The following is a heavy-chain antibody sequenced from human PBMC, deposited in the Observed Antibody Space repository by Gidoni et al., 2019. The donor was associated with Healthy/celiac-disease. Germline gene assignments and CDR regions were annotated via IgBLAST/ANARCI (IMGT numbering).Heavy chain of an antibody. V-gene: IGHV3-21*01. Sequence: EVQLVESGGGLVKPGGSLRLSCAASGFTFSSYSMNWVRQAPGKGLEWVSSISSSSSYIYYADSVKGRFTISRDNAKNSLYLQMNSLRAEDTAVYYCAAYSSGWLDYYYYGMDVWGQGTTVTVSS. CDR2: ISSSSSYI. D-gene: IGHD6-19*01. CDR3: AAYSSGWLDYYYYGMDV. CDR1: GFTFSSYS. J-gene: IGHJ6*02.